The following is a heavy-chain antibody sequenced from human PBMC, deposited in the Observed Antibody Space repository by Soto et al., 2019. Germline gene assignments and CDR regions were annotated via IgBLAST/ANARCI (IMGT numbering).Heavy chain of an antibody. J-gene: IGHJ4*02. CDR2: IYWDDNK. V-gene: IGHV2-5*02. CDR1: GFSLSSSGVA. CDR3: ASGGDNTYGFDY. Sequence: QITLKESGPTLVKPTQTLTLTCTFSGFSLSSSGVAVGWIRQPPGKALEWLALIYWDDNKRYNPSLRSRVTITKDTSKNQLVLTMTNVDPVDTANYYCASGGDNTYGFDYWGQGTLVTVSS. D-gene: IGHD3-16*01.